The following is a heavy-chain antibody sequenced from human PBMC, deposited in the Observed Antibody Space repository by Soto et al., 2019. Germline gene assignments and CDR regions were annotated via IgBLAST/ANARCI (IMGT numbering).Heavy chain of an antibody. CDR3: ANRNWNSFDY. Sequence: PSETLSLTCTVSGDSINNNYWGWIRQPPGRGLEWIGSTSYTGSTNYNPSLKSRVTISLDTSRNQFSLKLTSVTAADTAVYYCANRNWNSFDYWGQGTLVTVSS. D-gene: IGHD1-1*01. CDR1: GDSINNNY. J-gene: IGHJ4*02. V-gene: IGHV4-59*01. CDR2: TSYTGST.